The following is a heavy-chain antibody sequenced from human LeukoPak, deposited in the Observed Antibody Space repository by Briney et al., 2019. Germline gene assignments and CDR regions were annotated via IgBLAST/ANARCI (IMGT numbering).Heavy chain of an antibody. Sequence: GGSLRLSCAASGFTFSSYWMSWVRQAPGKGLEWVANIKQDGSEKYYVDSVKGRFTISGDNAKNSLYLQMNSLRAEDTAVYYCARSPGRLASDYWGQGTLVTVSS. CDR3: ARSPGRLASDY. CDR2: IKQDGSEK. CDR1: GFTFSSYW. V-gene: IGHV3-7*01. D-gene: IGHD1-26*01. J-gene: IGHJ4*02.